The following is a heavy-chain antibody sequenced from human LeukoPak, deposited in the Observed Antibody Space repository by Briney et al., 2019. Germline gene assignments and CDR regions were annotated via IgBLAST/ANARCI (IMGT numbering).Heavy chain of an antibody. CDR2: INPNSGGT. V-gene: IGHV1-2*02. CDR1: GYTFTGYY. CDR3: ARAGGNCSSTSCSRGRWFDP. Sequence: ASVKVSCKASGYTFTGYYMHWVRQAPGQGLEWMGWINPNSGGTNYAQKFQGRVTMTRDTSISTAYTELSRLRSDDTAVYYCARAGGNCSSTSCSRGRWFDPWGQGTLVTVSS. J-gene: IGHJ5*02. D-gene: IGHD2-2*01.